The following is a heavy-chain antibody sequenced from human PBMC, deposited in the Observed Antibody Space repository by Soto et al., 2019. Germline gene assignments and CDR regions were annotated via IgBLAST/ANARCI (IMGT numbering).Heavy chain of an antibody. CDR1: GGTFSSYA. V-gene: IGHV1-69*13. J-gene: IGHJ3*02. CDR2: IIPIFGTA. Sequence: GASVKVSCKASGGTFSSYAISWVRQAPGQGLEWMGEIIPIFGTANYAQKFQGRVTITADESTSTAYIELSSLRSEDTAVYYCARLPRYNWNPTNPDDAFDIWGQGTMVTV. D-gene: IGHD1-20*01. CDR3: ARLPRYNWNPTNPDDAFDI.